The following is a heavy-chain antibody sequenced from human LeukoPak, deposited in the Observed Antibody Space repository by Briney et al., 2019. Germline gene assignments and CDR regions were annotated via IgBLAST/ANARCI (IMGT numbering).Heavy chain of an antibody. V-gene: IGHV1-2*02. Sequence: ASVKVSCKASGYTFTGYYMHWVRQAPGQGREWMGWINPNNGGTNYAQKFQGRVTMTRDTSISTAYMELSRLRSDDTAVYYCARDKGTSYLSSFDYWGQGTLVTVSS. D-gene: IGHD6-6*01. J-gene: IGHJ4*02. CDR2: INPNNGGT. CDR3: ARDKGTSYLSSFDY. CDR1: GYTFTGYY.